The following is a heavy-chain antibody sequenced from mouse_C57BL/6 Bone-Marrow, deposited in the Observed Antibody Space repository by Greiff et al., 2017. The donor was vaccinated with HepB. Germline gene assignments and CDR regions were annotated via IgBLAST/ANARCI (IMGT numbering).Heavy chain of an antibody. J-gene: IGHJ4*01. CDR3: ASTMVTTPYCYAMDY. Sequence: QVQLQQSGPELVKPGASVKISCKASGYAFSSSWMNWVKQRPGKGLEWIGRIYPGDGDTNYNGKFKGKATLTADKSSSTAYMQLSSLTSEDSAVYFCASTMVTTPYCYAMDYWGQGTSVTVSS. D-gene: IGHD2-2*01. CDR1: GYAFSSSW. CDR2: IYPGDGDT. V-gene: IGHV1-82*01.